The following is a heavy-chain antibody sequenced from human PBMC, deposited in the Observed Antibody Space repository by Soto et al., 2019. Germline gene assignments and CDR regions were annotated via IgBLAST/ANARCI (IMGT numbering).Heavy chain of an antibody. CDR3: ASDLVGASDSYGLDV. D-gene: IGHD1-26*01. V-gene: IGHV3-33*01. Sequence: PGGSLSLSCAASGFTFSNYGMHWVRHAPGKGLEWVAIIWHDGNNKYYADSVRGRFIISRDNSKNRLYLQMNSLRAEDTAVYYCASDLVGASDSYGLDVWGQGTPVTVSS. J-gene: IGHJ6*02. CDR2: IWHDGNNK. CDR1: GFTFSNYG.